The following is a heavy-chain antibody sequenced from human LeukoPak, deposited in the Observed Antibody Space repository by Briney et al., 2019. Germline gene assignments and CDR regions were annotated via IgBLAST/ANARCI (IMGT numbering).Heavy chain of an antibody. CDR3: AKDQDRYSYGYYGN. Sequence: PGGSLRLSCAASGFTFSSYGMHWVRQAPGKGLEWVAFIRYDGSNKYYADSVKGRFTISRDNSKNTLYLQMNSLRAEDTAVYYCAKDQDRYSYGYYGNWGQGTLVTVSS. J-gene: IGHJ4*02. CDR2: IRYDGSNK. D-gene: IGHD5-18*01. V-gene: IGHV3-30*02. CDR1: GFTFSSYG.